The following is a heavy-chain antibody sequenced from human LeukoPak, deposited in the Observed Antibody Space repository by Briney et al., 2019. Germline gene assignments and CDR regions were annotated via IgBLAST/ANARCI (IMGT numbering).Heavy chain of an antibody. CDR3: TTAPYSGSYFVGSDY. CDR1: GFTFSSYG. V-gene: IGHV3-30*02. CDR2: IRYDGSNK. Sequence: PGRSLRLSCAASGFTFSSYGMHWVRQAPGKGLEWVAFIRYDGSNKYYADSVKGRFTISRDNSKNTLYLQMNSLKTEDTAVYYCTTAPYSGSYFVGSDYWGQGTLVTVSS. J-gene: IGHJ4*02. D-gene: IGHD1-26*01.